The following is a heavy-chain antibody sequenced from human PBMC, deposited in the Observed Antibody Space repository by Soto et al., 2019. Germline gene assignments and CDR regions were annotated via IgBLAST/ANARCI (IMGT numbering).Heavy chain of an antibody. Sequence: LRLSCAASGFTFSNAWMSWVRQAPGKGLEWVGRIKGKTDGGTTDYAAPVKGRFTISRDDSKNLLYLQMNSLKTEDTAVYYCTTDDPINRNWGQGXLVTVSS. J-gene: IGHJ4*02. CDR3: TTDDPINRN. CDR2: IKGKTDGGTT. CDR1: GFTFSNAW. V-gene: IGHV3-15*01.